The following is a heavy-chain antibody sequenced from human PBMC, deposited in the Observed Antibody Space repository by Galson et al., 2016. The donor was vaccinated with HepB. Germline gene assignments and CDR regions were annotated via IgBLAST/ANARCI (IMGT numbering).Heavy chain of an antibody. CDR3: ARVLPAADSYYYYGMDV. Sequence: SLRLSCAASGFTFSYYSMNWVRQAPGKGLEWVSFISSSSSYIYYADSVKGGFTISRDNAKNSLYLQMNSLRAEDTAVYYCARVLPAADSYYYYGMDVWGKGTTVTVSS. V-gene: IGHV3-21*01. D-gene: IGHD2-2*01. J-gene: IGHJ6*04. CDR2: ISSSSSYI. CDR1: GFTFSYYS.